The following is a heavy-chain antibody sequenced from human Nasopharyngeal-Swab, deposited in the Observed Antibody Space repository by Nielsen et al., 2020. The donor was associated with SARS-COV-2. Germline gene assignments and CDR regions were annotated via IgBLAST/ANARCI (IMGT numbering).Heavy chain of an antibody. CDR1: GFSFSTFW. J-gene: IGHJ4*02. CDR3: ARDLGGFGGY. D-gene: IGHD4-23*01. V-gene: IGHV3-74*01. CDR2: INTDGRRT. Sequence: GESLKISCAASGFSFSTFWMQWGRQVPGEGLVWVSRINTDGRRTNYAESVKGRFTISRDNVKNMLYLQMNNLRPEDTAVYYCARDLGGFGGYWGQGTLATVSS.